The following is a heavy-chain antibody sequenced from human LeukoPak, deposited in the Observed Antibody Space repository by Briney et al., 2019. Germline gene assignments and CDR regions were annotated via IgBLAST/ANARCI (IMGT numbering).Heavy chain of an antibody. CDR1: GFTFSSYA. J-gene: IGHJ3*02. CDR2: ISGSSGNT. V-gene: IGHV3-23*01. Sequence: GGSLRLSCAASGFTFSSYAMGWVRQAPGEGLEWVSGISGSSGNTYYADSVKGRFTISRDNSKNTLYLQMNSLRAEDTAVYYCAKSRSGNTDGFDIWGQGTMVTVSS. D-gene: IGHD4-23*01. CDR3: AKSRSGNTDGFDI.